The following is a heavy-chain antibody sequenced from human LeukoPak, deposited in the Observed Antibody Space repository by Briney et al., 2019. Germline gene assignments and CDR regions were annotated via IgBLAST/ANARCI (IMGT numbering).Heavy chain of an antibody. V-gene: IGHV3-23*01. D-gene: IGHD3-9*01. J-gene: IGHJ4*02. Sequence: GGSLRLSCAASGFTVSSNYMSWVRQAPGKGLEWVSGISGGGGSTYYADSVGGRFTISRDNSKNTLYLQMNSLGAEDTAMYYCAKGCGNDWFPLDYWGQGTLATVSS. CDR3: AKGCGNDWFPLDY. CDR2: ISGGGGST. CDR1: GFTVSSNY.